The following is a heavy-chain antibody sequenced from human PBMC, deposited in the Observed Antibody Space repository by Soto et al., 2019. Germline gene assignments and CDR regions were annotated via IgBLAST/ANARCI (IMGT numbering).Heavy chain of an antibody. V-gene: IGHV3-23*01. CDR2: ISGSGGST. CDR3: ATHYYDSSGYQYYFDS. CDR1: GFTFSSYA. Sequence: GGSLRLSCAASGFTFSSYAMSWVRQAPGKGLEWVSAISGSGGSTYYADSVKGRFTISRDNSKNTLYLQMNSLRAEDTAVYYCATHYYDSSGYQYYFDSWGQGTLVPVSS. D-gene: IGHD3-22*01. J-gene: IGHJ4*02.